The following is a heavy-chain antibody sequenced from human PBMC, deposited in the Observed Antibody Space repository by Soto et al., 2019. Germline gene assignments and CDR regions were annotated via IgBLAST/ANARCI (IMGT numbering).Heavy chain of an antibody. V-gene: IGHV1-46*01. CDR2: INPSGGST. D-gene: IGHD3-22*01. Sequence: ASVKVSCKASGYTFTSYYMHWVRQAPGQGLEWMGIINPSGGSTSYAQKFQGRVTMTRDTSTSTVYMELSSLRSEDTAVYYCARAYYYDSSGYAPAFDIWGQGTMVTISS. CDR1: GYTFTSYY. CDR3: ARAYYYDSSGYAPAFDI. J-gene: IGHJ3*02.